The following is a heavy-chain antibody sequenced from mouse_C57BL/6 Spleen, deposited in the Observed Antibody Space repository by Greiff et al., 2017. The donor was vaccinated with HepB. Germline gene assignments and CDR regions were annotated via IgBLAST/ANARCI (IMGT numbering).Heavy chain of an antibody. CDR2: IHPNSGST. J-gene: IGHJ4*01. CDR3: ARTTVVATNAMDY. V-gene: IGHV1-64*01. CDR1: GYTFTSYW. D-gene: IGHD1-1*01. Sequence: VQLQQPGAELVKPGASVKLSCKASGYTFTSYWMHWVKQRPGQGLEWIGMIHPNSGSTNYNEKFKSKATLTVDKSSSTAYMQHSSLTSEDSAVYYCARTTVVATNAMDYWGQGTSVTVSS.